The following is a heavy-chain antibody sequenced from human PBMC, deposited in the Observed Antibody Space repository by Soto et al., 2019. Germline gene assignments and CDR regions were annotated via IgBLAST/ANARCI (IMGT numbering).Heavy chain of an antibody. D-gene: IGHD3-22*01. CDR3: ARYDSSGYYYVLPFDY. CDR1: GFTFSSYW. J-gene: IGHJ4*02. V-gene: IGHV3-7*01. CDR2: IKQDGSEK. Sequence: GGSLRLSCAASGFTFSSYWMSWVRQAPGKGLEWVANIKQDGSEKYYVDSVKGRFTISRDNAKNSLYLQMNSLRAEDTAVYYCARYDSSGYYYVLPFDYWGQGTLVTVSS.